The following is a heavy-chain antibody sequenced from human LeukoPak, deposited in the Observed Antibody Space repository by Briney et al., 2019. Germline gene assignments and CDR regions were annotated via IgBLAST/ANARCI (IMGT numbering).Heavy chain of an antibody. J-gene: IGHJ6*03. Sequence: PGGSLRLSCAASGFTFNTYNMNWVRQAPGQGLEWVSSITSSSSYIYYADSVKGRFTISRDNAKNSLYLQMNSLRAEDTTVYYCAREPYNRNYGHYYYYYMDVWGKGTTVTISS. CDR3: AREPYNRNYGHYYYYYMDV. CDR2: ITSSSSYI. D-gene: IGHD1-7*01. V-gene: IGHV3-21*01. CDR1: GFTFNTYN.